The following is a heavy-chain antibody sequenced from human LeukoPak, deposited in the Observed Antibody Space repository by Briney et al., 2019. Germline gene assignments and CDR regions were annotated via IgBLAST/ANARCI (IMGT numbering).Heavy chain of an antibody. CDR1: GYTFSGYY. Sequence: ASVKVSCKASGYTFSGYYMHWVRQAPRQGLEWMGIINPSGGSTSYAQKFQGRVTMTRDMSTSTVYMELSSLRSEDTAVYYCAREGDGYNYCDYWGQGTLVTVSS. J-gene: IGHJ4*02. CDR2: INPSGGST. V-gene: IGHV1-46*01. D-gene: IGHD5-24*01. CDR3: AREGDGYNYCDY.